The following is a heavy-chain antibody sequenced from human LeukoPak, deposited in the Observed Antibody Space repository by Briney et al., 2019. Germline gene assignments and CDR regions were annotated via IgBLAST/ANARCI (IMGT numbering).Heavy chain of an antibody. J-gene: IGHJ4*02. V-gene: IGHV1-2*02. CDR1: GYTFTGYY. Sequence: ASAKVSCKASGYTFTGYYMHWVRQAPGQGLEWMGWINPNSGGTNYAQKFQGRVTMTRDTSISTAYMELSRLRSDDTAVYYCARDAMVRGVIRAMGHWGQGTLVTVPS. CDR2: INPNSGGT. CDR3: ARDAMVRGVIRAMGH. D-gene: IGHD3-10*01.